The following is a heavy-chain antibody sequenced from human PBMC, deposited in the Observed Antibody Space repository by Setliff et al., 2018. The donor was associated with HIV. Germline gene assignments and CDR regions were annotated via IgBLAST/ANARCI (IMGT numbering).Heavy chain of an antibody. Sequence: LRLSCAVSEITFGNSIIAWVRQAPGKGLEWVSTISNIDGSTYFADSVKGRFTISGDSSKNTVYLQLNSLRVEDTAVYFCAKEEYTYYSIDSWGQGTLVTVSS. CDR1: EITFGNSI. CDR2: ISNIDGST. V-gene: IGHV3-23*01. D-gene: IGHD3-22*01. J-gene: IGHJ4*02. CDR3: AKEEYTYYSIDS.